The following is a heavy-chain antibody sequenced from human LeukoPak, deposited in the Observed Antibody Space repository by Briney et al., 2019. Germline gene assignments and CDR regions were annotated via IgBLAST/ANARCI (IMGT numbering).Heavy chain of an antibody. V-gene: IGHV3-48*03. D-gene: IGHD5-18*01. CDR1: GFTFSSYE. CDR2: ISSSGSTI. J-gene: IGHJ4*02. Sequence: GGSLRLSCAASGFTFSSYEMNWVRQAPGKGLEWVSYISSSGSTIYYADSVKGRFTISRDNAKNSLYLQMNSLRAEDTAVYYCAKDFEYSYGYTFDYWGQGTLVTVSS. CDR3: AKDFEYSYGYTFDY.